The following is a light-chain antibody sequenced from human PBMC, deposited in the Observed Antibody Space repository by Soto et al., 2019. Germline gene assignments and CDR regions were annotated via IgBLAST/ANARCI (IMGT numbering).Light chain of an antibody. CDR3: QQRYRTPLT. V-gene: IGKV1-39*01. CDR1: ESVYRY. CDR2: AAS. J-gene: IGKJ4*01. Sequence: DIQMTQSPSSPSASVGDRVTITCRASESVYRYLNWYQQKPGRAPNLLIYAASNLHSGVPSRFSGSGSGTDFTLTIANLQPADFATYYCQQRYRTPLTFGGGTKVEI.